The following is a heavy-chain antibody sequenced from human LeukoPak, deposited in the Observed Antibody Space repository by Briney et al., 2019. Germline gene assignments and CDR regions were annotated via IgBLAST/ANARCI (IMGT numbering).Heavy chain of an antibody. CDR3: AVTEDY. CDR1: GFTFSSYG. J-gene: IGHJ4*02. V-gene: IGHV3-30*03. D-gene: IGHD2-21*02. Sequence: GGSLRLSCAASGFTFSSYGMHWVRQAPGKGLEWVAVISYDGSNKYYADSVKGRFTISRDNSKNTLYLQMSSLRAEDTAVYYCAVTEDYWGQGTLVTVSS. CDR2: ISYDGSNK.